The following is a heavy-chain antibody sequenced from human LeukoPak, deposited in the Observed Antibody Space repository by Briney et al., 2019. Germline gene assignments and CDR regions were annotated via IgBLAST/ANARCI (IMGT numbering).Heavy chain of an antibody. J-gene: IGHJ4*02. CDR1: GFTVSSNY. V-gene: IGHV3-53*01. D-gene: IGHD2-15*01. CDR2: IHSGGNT. Sequence: GGSLRLSCAVSGFTVSSNYMSRVRQAPGKGLEWVSLIHSGGNTDYADSLKDRVTISRDNSKNMVNLQINSLRPEDTAVYYCARERRYCSGDNCYSGHDYWGQGTLVIVSS. CDR3: ARERRYCSGDNCYSGHDY.